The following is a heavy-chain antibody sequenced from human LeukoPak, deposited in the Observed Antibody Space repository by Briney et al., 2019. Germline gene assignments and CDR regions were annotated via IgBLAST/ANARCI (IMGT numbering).Heavy chain of an antibody. Sequence: SETLSLTCAVYGGSFSGYYWSWIRQPPGKGLEWIGEINHSGSTNYNPSLKSRVTISVGTSKNQFSLKLSSVAAADTAVYYCARAYYYDSSGFMYYFDYWGQGTLVTVSS. J-gene: IGHJ4*02. D-gene: IGHD3-22*01. CDR3: ARAYYYDSSGFMYYFDY. CDR2: INHSGST. CDR1: GGSFSGYY. V-gene: IGHV4-34*01.